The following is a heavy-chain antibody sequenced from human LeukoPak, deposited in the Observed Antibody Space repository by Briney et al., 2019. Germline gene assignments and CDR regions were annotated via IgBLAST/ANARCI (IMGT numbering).Heavy chain of an antibody. Sequence: PGGSLRLSCAASGFTFNNYAMSWVRRAPGKGLEWVSHVSGSGGATYYADSVKGRFTIPRDNSKNTLYLQMNSLRADDTAVYYCAKRTDVLTGYYNGWGQGTLVTVSS. CDR2: VSGSGGAT. V-gene: IGHV3-23*01. D-gene: IGHD3-9*01. CDR1: GFTFNNYA. J-gene: IGHJ4*02. CDR3: AKRTDVLTGYYNG.